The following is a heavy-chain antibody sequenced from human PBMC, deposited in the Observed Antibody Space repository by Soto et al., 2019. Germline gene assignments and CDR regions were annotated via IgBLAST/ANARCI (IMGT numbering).Heavy chain of an antibody. Sequence: QVQLQESGPGLVKPSQTLSLTCTVSGGSISSGGYYWSWIRQHPGKGLEWIGYTSYSGSTYYNPSLXXRXTXXVDTSKNQFSLKLSSVTAADTAVYFCARGSVAEKTWGQGTLVTVSS. CDR2: TSYSGST. CDR1: GGSISSGGYY. D-gene: IGHD2-15*01. V-gene: IGHV4-31*03. CDR3: ARGSVAEKT. J-gene: IGHJ4*02.